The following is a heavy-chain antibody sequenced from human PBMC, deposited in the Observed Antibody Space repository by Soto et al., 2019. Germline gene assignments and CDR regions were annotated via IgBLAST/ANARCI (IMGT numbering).Heavy chain of an antibody. J-gene: IGHJ6*02. CDR2: IYYSGST. V-gene: IGHV4-31*03. CDR1: GGSISSGGYY. D-gene: IGHD6-13*01. CDR3: ARDGGEIAAAIDYYGMDV. Sequence: SETLSLTCTVSGGSISSGGYYWSWIRQHPGKGLEWIGYIYYSGSTYYNPSLKSRVTISVDTSKNQFSLKLSSVTAADTAVYYCARDGGEIAAAIDYYGMDVWGQGTTVTVSS.